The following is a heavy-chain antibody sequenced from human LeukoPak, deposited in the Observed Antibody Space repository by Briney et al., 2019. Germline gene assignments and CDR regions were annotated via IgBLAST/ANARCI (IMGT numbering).Heavy chain of an antibody. Sequence: SGTLSLTCAVSGGSISSSNWWSWVRQPPGKGLEWIGEIYHSGSTNYNPSLKSRVTISVDTSKNQFPLTLSSVTAADTAVYYCARDSAVPAAPSWFDPWGQGTLVTVSS. CDR2: IYHSGST. V-gene: IGHV4-4*02. CDR1: GGSISSSNW. CDR3: ARDSAVPAAPSWFDP. D-gene: IGHD2-2*01. J-gene: IGHJ5*02.